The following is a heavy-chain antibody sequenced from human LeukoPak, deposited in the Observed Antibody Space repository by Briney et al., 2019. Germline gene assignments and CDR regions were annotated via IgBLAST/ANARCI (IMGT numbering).Heavy chain of an antibody. Sequence: SETLSLTCTVSGGSISSGGYYWSWIRQHPGKGLEWIGYIYYSGSTYYNPSLKSRVTISVDTSKNQFSLKLSSVTAADTAVYYCARDRGPYSGYDSYYFDYWGQGTLVAVSS. V-gene: IGHV4-31*03. CDR3: ARDRGPYSGYDSYYFDY. CDR2: IYYSGST. D-gene: IGHD5-12*01. J-gene: IGHJ4*02. CDR1: GGSISSGGYY.